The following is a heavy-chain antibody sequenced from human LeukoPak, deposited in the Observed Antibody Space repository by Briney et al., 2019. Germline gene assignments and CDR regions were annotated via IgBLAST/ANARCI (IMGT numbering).Heavy chain of an antibody. V-gene: IGHV4-34*01. CDR2: INHSGST. D-gene: IGHD5-18*01. CDR1: GGSFSGYY. J-gene: IGHJ6*03. CDR3: ARGRRLDTAFIWRYYYYYMDV. Sequence: PSETLSLTCAVYGGSFSGYYWSWIRQPPGKGLEWIGEINHSGSTNYNPSLKSRVTISVDTSKNQFSLKLRSVTAADTAVYYCARGRRLDTAFIWRYYYYYMDVWGKGTTVTISS.